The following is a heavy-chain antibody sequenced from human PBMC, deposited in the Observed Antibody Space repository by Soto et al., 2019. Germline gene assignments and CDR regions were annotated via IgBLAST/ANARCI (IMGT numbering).Heavy chain of an antibody. CDR2: IKQDGSEK. CDR1: GFTFSSYW. D-gene: IGHD4-17*01. J-gene: IGHJ6*03. CDR3: AREGGYGDYVYYYYYMDV. V-gene: IGHV3-7*01. Sequence: GGSLRLSCAASGFTFSSYWMSWVRQAPGKGLEWVANIKQDGSEKYYVDSVKGRFTISRDNAKNSLYLQMNSLRAEDTAVYYCAREGGYGDYVYYYYYMDVWGKGTTVTVSS.